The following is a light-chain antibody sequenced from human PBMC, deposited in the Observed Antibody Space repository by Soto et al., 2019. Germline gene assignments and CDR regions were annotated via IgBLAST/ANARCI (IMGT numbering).Light chain of an antibody. CDR1: QSVSSY. CDR2: DAS. CDR3: QQYGSSPAT. J-gene: IGKJ1*01. V-gene: IGKV3-20*01. Sequence: EIVLTQSPATLSLSPWERATLSCRASQSVSSYLAWYQQKPGQAPRLLIYDASNRATGIPARFSGSGSGTDFTLTISRLEPEDCAVYYCQQYGSSPATFGQGTKVDIK.